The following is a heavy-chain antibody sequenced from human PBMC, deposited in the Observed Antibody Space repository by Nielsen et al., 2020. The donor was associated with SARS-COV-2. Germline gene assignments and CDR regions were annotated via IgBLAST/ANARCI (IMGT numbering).Heavy chain of an antibody. CDR3: ARGTYYYDSSGYSFDY. D-gene: IGHD3-22*01. J-gene: IGHJ4*02. CDR2: IYYSGST. V-gene: IGHV4-30-4*01. Sequence: SETLSLTCTVSGGSISSGDYYWSWIRQPPGKGLEWIGYIYYSGSTYYNPSLKSRVTISVDTSKNQFSLKLSSVTAADTAVYYCARGTYYYDSSGYSFDYRGQGTLVTVSS. CDR1: GGSISSGDYY.